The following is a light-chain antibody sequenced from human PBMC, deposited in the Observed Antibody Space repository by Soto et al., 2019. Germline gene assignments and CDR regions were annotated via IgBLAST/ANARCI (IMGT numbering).Light chain of an antibody. Sequence: EIALTQSPGTLSLSPGERATLSCRASQSVTANYLAWYQQKPGQAPRLLIYAASIGATGIPDRFSGSGSGTDFTLTISRQEPEDFAVYYCLQYGIPLWTFGQGTKVEIK. CDR1: QSVTANY. CDR3: LQYGIPLWT. CDR2: AAS. V-gene: IGKV3-20*01. J-gene: IGKJ1*01.